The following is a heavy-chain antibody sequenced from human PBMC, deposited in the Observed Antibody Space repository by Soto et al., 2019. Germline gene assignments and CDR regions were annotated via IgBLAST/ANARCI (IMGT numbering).Heavy chain of an antibody. CDR2: IYYSGST. J-gene: IGHJ4*02. Sequence: PSETLSLTCTVSGGSISSGGYYWSWIRQHPGKGLEWIGYIYYSGSTYYNPSLKSRVTISVDTSKNQFSLKLSSVTAADTAVYYCARSEVTAIRRYYFDYWGQGTLVTV. CDR3: ARSEVTAIRRYYFDY. CDR1: GGSISSGGYY. V-gene: IGHV4-31*03. D-gene: IGHD2-21*02.